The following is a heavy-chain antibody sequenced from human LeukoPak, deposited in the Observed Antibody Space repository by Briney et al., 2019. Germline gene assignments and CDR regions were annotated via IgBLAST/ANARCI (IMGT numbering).Heavy chain of an antibody. CDR1: GYTFISYT. D-gene: IGHD4-17*01. V-gene: IGHV1-18*01. CDR3: AGSTVTQTFDY. CDR2: ISAYNGNT. Sequence: ASVKVSCKASGYTFISYTISWVRQAPGQGLEWMGWISAYNGNTNYAQKLQGRVTMTTDTSTSTVYMELSSLRSEDTAVYYCAGSTVTQTFDYWGQGTLVTVSS. J-gene: IGHJ4*02.